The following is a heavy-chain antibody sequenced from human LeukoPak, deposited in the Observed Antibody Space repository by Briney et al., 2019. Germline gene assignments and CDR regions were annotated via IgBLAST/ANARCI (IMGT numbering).Heavy chain of an antibody. CDR2: INHSGGST. Sequence: GGSVKDSCKASGYTFTSYYMHWVRQAPGQGLEWMGIINHSGGSTSYAQKFQGRVTMTRDTSTSTVYMELSSLRSEDTAVYYCARAVAVAGNLYYYGMDVWGQGTTVTVSS. V-gene: IGHV1-46*01. CDR1: GYTFTSYY. D-gene: IGHD6-19*01. CDR3: ARAVAVAGNLYYYGMDV. J-gene: IGHJ6*02.